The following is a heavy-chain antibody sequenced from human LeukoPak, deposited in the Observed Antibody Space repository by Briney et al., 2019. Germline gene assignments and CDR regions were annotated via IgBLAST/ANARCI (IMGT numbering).Heavy chain of an antibody. J-gene: IGHJ4*02. D-gene: IGHD6-19*01. CDR3: AREEQWLAKFDY. V-gene: IGHV3-48*03. CDR2: ISSSGRTK. CDR1: GFTFSSYE. Sequence: GGSLRLSCAASGFTFSSYEMIWVRQAPGKGLEWVSYISSSGRTKYYADSVKGRFTISRDNAKNSLYLQMNSLRAEDTAVYYCAREEQWLAKFDYWGQGTLVTVSS.